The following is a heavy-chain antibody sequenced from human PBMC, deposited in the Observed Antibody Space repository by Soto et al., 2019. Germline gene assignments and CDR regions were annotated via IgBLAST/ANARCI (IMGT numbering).Heavy chain of an antibody. J-gene: IGHJ6*03. Sequence: PGGSLRLSCAASGFTFSSYWMHWVRQAPGKGLVWVSRINSDGSSTSYADSVKGRFTISRDNAKNTLYLQMNSLRAEDTAVYYCARSGTPIPGYYYYYTHVWGKGTPVTVSS. V-gene: IGHV3-74*01. CDR2: INSDGSST. D-gene: IGHD2-15*01. CDR1: GFTFSSYW. CDR3: ARSGTPIPGYYYYYTHV.